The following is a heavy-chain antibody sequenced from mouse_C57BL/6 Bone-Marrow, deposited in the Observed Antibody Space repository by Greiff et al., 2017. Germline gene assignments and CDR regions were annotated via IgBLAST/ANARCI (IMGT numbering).Heavy chain of an antibody. CDR2: LDPSDSYP. CDR1: GYTFTSYW. CDR3: AREGGMVPDYFDY. Sequence: QVQLQQPGAELVMPGASVKLSCKASGYTFTSYWMHWVKQRPGQGLEWIGELDPSDSYPNYNQKFKGKSTLTVDNSSSTADMQLSSLTSEDSAVYDCAREGGMVPDYFDYRGQGTTLTGSS. V-gene: IGHV1-69*01. D-gene: IGHD2-10*02. J-gene: IGHJ2*01.